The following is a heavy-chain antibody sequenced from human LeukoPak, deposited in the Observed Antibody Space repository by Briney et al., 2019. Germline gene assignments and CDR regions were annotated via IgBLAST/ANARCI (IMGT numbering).Heavy chain of an antibody. V-gene: IGHV4-59*01. CDR3: ATGSYPFEH. CDR2: MYSSGST. Sequence: PSETLSLTCAVSGGSLSTYSYWSWMRQPPGKGLEWIGLMYSSGSTNYNPSLKSRVTMSVDTSKNQFSLRLNSVTAVDTAVYYCATGSYPFEHWGQGTLVTVSS. CDR1: GGSLSTYSY. J-gene: IGHJ4*02. D-gene: IGHD3-10*01.